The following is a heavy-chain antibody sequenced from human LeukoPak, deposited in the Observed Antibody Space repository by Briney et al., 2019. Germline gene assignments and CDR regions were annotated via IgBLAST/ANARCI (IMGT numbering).Heavy chain of an antibody. CDR1: GGSISSYY. J-gene: IGHJ4*02. V-gene: IGHV4-59*08. D-gene: IGHD6-13*01. Sequence: SETLSLTCTVSGGSISSYYWSWIRQPPGKGLEWIGYIYYSGSTNYNPSLKSRVTISVDTSKNQFSLKLSSVTAADTAVYYCARHARYSSSWYPLYYFDYWGQGTLVTVSS. CDR2: IYYSGST. CDR3: ARHARYSSSWYPLYYFDY.